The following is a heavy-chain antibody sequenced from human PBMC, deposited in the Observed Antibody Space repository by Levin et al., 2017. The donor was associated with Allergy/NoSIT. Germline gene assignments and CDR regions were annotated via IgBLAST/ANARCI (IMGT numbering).Heavy chain of an antibody. CDR2: ISSSSSTI. J-gene: IGHJ6*02. V-gene: IGHV3-48*02. CDR3: AGYSGSYGWDYYYGMDV. D-gene: IGHD1-26*01. Sequence: PGGSLRLSCAASGFTFSSYSMNWVRQAPGKGLEWVSYISSSSSTIYYADSVKGRFTISRDNAKNSLYLQMNSLRDEDTAVYYCAGYSGSYGWDYYYGMDVWGQGTTVTVSS. CDR1: GFTFSSYS.